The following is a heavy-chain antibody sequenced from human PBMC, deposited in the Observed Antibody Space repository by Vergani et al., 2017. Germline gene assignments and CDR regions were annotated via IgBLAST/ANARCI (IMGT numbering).Heavy chain of an antibody. CDR2: IYYSGST. CDR3: ARHLYRGSSWYVNWFDP. D-gene: IGHD6-13*01. J-gene: IGHJ5*02. Sequence: QLQLQESGPGLVKPSETLSLTCTVSGGSLSSSSYYWGWIRQPPGKGLEWIGSIYYSGSTYYTPSLKSRGTISVDTSKNQFPLKLSSVTAADTAVYYCARHLYRGSSWYVNWFDPWGQGTLVTVSS. CDR1: GGSLSSSSYY. V-gene: IGHV4-39*01.